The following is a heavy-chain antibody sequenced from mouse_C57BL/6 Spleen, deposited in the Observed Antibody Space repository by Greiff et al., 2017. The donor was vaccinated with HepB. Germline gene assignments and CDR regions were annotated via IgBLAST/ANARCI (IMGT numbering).Heavy chain of an antibody. V-gene: IGHV1-59*01. D-gene: IGHD1-1*01. J-gene: IGHJ4*01. CDR3: ARVITTVVAEGYYYAMDY. CDR2: IDPSDSYT. CDR1: GYTFTSYW. Sequence: VQLQQPGAELVRPGTSVKLSCKASGYTFTSYWMHWVKQRPGQGLEWIGVIDPSDSYTNYNQKFKGKATLTVDTSSSTAYMQLSSLTSEDSAVYYCARVITTVVAEGYYYAMDYWGQGTSVTVSS.